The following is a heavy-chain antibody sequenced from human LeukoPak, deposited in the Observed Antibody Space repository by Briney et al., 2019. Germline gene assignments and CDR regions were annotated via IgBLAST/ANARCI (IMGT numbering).Heavy chain of an antibody. CDR3: ARDASFYYGSGSYYFDI. Sequence: SETLSLTCTVSGGSISSYYWSWLRQPPGKGLEWIGYIYYSGSTNYNPSLKSRVTISVDTSKNQFSLKLSSVTAADTAVYYCARDASFYYGSGSYYFDIWGQGTMVTVSS. D-gene: IGHD3-10*01. V-gene: IGHV4-59*01. CDR2: IYYSGST. CDR1: GGSISSYY. J-gene: IGHJ3*02.